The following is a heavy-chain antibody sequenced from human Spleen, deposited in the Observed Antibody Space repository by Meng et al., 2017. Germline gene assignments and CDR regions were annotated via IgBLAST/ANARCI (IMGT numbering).Heavy chain of an antibody. CDR3: ARSVNWFDP. J-gene: IGHJ5*02. Sequence: QVELQESAPARVKPSQTLSLTCSVSCGSCILSYWSWIRQPAGEGLEMNGRIYSSRSTNYNPSLKSRLTMSVDTSKNQFSMSLSSVTAADTAVYYCARSVNWFDPWGQGTLVTVSS. V-gene: IGHV4-4*07. D-gene: IGHD5/OR15-5a*01. CDR2: IYSSRST. CDR1: CGSCILSY.